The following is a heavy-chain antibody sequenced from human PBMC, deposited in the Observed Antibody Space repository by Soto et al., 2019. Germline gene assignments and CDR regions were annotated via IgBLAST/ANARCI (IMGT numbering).Heavy chain of an antibody. Sequence: PSETLSLTCTVSGGSISSYYWSWIRQPPGKGLEWIGDIYYRGSANYNPSLKRRVTISVDTSKSQFSLQLSSVPAADPAVYYCARGTSSSGPLDYDSSGYYSYWGQGTLVTVSS. CDR2: IYYRGSA. CDR3: ARGTSSSGPLDYDSSGYYSY. CDR1: GGSISSYY. D-gene: IGHD3-22*01. J-gene: IGHJ4*02. V-gene: IGHV4-59*01.